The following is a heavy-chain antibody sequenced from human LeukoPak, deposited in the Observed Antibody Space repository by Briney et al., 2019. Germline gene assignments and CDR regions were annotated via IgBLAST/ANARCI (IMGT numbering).Heavy chain of an antibody. CDR2: INHSGST. D-gene: IGHD6-13*01. Sequence: PSETLSLTYAVYGGSFSGYYWSWIRQPPGKGLEWIGEINHSGSTNYNPSLKSRVTISVDTSKNQFSLKLSSVTAADTAVYYCARGHSSSWYRYYGMDVWGQGTTVTVSS. CDR1: GGSFSGYY. V-gene: IGHV4-34*01. CDR3: ARGHSSSWYRYYGMDV. J-gene: IGHJ6*02.